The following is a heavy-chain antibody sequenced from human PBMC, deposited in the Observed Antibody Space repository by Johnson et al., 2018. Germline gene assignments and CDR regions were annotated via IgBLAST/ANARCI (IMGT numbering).Heavy chain of an antibody. V-gene: IGHV1-69*01. J-gene: IGHJ5*02. Sequence: QVQLVESGAEVKKPGSSVKVSCKASGGTFSSYAISWVRQAPGQGLEWMGGIIPIFGTANYAQKFQGRVTITADEATSTAYMELSSLRSEDTAVYYCARGTGSGYYYNNWFDPWGQGTLVTVSS. CDR3: ARGTGSGYYYNNWFDP. D-gene: IGHD3-22*01. CDR2: IIPIFGTA. CDR1: GGTFSSYA.